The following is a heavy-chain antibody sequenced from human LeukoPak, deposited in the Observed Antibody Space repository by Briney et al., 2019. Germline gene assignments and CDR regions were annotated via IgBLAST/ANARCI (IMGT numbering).Heavy chain of an antibody. V-gene: IGHV3-21*01. CDR1: GFTFSNYS. D-gene: IGHD2-15*01. Sequence: PGGSLRLSCAASGFTFSNYSMNWVRQAPGKGLEWVSSISSSSSYIYYADSVKGRFTISRDNAKNSLYLQMNSLRAEDTAVYYCARDTDCSGGSCYSSNDYYYYMDVWGKGTTVTVSS. J-gene: IGHJ6*03. CDR2: ISSSSSYI. CDR3: ARDTDCSGGSCYSSNDYYYYMDV.